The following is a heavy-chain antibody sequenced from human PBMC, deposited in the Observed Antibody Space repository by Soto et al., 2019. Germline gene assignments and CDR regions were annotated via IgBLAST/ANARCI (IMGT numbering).Heavy chain of an antibody. CDR2: INHSGST. J-gene: IGHJ6*03. CDR1: GGSFSGYY. V-gene: IGHV4-34*01. Sequence: SETLSLTCAVYGGSFSGYYWGWIRQPPGKGLEWIGEINHSGSTNYNPSLKSRVTISVDTSKNQFSLKLSSVTAADTAVYYCARAAGRSYYYYYYMDVWGKGTTVTVSS. CDR3: ARAAGRSYYYYYYMDV. D-gene: IGHD6-13*01.